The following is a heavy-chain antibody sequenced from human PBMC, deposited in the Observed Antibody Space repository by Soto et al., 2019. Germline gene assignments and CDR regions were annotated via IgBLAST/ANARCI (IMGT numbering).Heavy chain of an antibody. J-gene: IGHJ4*02. CDR3: ARREWGDH. V-gene: IGHV4-59*01. D-gene: IGHD1-26*01. CDR2: IYYTGIT. Sequence: QVQLQESGPGLVKPSETLSRTCTVSGGSMRGYYWSWIRQPPGKGLEWIGYIYYTGITNYNPSLESRVTMSVDMSKNQFSLRVNSVTAADTAVYYCARREWGDHWGLGTLVTVSS. CDR1: GGSMRGYY.